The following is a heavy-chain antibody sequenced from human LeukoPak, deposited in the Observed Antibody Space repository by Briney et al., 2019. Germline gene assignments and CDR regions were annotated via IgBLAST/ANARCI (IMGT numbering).Heavy chain of an antibody. J-gene: IGHJ4*02. V-gene: IGHV4-59*01. Sequence: SETLSLTCSVSGGSISFYYWNWIRQPPGKGLEWIGYIHDSGSPNYNPSLKSRVTISLDTSKNQLSLKLSSVTAADTAVYFCARRGYFDGSGLDHWGQGTLVTVSS. CDR1: GGSISFYY. D-gene: IGHD3-22*01. CDR2: IHDSGSP. CDR3: ARRGYFDGSGLDH.